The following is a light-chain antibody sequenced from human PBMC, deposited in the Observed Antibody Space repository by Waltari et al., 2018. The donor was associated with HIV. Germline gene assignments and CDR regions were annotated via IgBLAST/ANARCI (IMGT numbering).Light chain of an antibody. V-gene: IGLV2-14*03. CDR2: DVS. J-gene: IGLJ3*02. CDR3: SSYTSTTTLVV. CDR1: SSDVRRYQF. Sequence: SAMPQPASVSGPPGQSPTISCPGTSSDVRRYQFSSWYQQHPGKAPKLMIFDVSNRPSGVSNRFSGSKSGNTASLTISGLQAEDEAHYFCSSYTSTTTLVVFGGGTKLTVL.